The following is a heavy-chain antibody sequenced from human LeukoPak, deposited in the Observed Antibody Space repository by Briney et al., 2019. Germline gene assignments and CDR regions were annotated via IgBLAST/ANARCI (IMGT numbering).Heavy chain of an antibody. CDR1: GFTVSSNY. Sequence: GGSLRLSCAASGFTVSSNYMSWVRQAPGKGLEWVSVIYSGGSTYYADSVKGRFTISRDNSKNTLYLQMNSLRAEDTAVYYCARVSGDYVWGSYRYYYYYMDVWGKGTTVTVSS. CDR2: IYSGGST. V-gene: IGHV3-53*01. D-gene: IGHD3-16*02. CDR3: ARVSGDYVWGSYRYYYYYMDV. J-gene: IGHJ6*03.